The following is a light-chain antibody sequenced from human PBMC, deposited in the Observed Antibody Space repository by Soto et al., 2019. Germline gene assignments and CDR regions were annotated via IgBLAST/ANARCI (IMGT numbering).Light chain of an antibody. Sequence: QSALTQPASVSGSPGQSITISCTGTSSDVGGYDYVSWYQHPPGTAPKLIIYEVTNRPSGVSDRFSGSKSGNTASLTISGLQAEDEADYYCCSYAGSYTFVFGTGTKLTVL. CDR3: CSYAGSYTFV. J-gene: IGLJ1*01. V-gene: IGLV2-14*01. CDR2: EVT. CDR1: SSDVGGYDY.